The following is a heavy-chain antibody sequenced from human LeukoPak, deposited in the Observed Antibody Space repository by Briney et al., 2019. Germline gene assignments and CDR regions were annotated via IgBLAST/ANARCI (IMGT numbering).Heavy chain of an antibody. CDR2: ISSSGSTI. CDR1: GFTFSTYE. D-gene: IGHD1-26*01. J-gene: IGHJ5*02. V-gene: IGHV3-48*03. CDR3: EGAVT. Sequence: PGGSLRLSCAASGFTFSTYEMNWVRQAPGKGLEWVSFISSSGSTIYYADSLKGRFTISRDSAKNSLYLQMNSLRAEDTAVYYCEGAVTWGQGTLVTVSS.